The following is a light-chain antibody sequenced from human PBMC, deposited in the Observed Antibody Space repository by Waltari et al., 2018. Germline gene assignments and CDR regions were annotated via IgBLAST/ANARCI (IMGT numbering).Light chain of an antibody. Sequence: EIVLTQTPATLSLSPGEGATLFCRASQSLSNNYVAWYQQKPGQAPSLLIYGASNRTTGIPDRFSGSASETEFILTINSLEPEDSAVYYCQQYFNSLTFGGGTRVEI. J-gene: IGKJ4*01. CDR1: QSLSNNY. CDR3: QQYFNSLT. CDR2: GAS. V-gene: IGKV3-20*01.